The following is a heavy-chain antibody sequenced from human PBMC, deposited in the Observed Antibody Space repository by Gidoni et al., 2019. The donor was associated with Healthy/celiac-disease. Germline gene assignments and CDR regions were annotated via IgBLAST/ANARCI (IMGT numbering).Heavy chain of an antibody. CDR2: IRSKANSYAT. Sequence: EVQLVESGGGLVQPGGSLKLPCAASGSTFSGSAMHWVRQASGKGLEWVGRIRSKANSYATAYAASVKGRFTISRDDSKNTAYLQMNSLKTEDTAVYYCTRRSGRDSSELNFDYWGQGTLVTVSS. D-gene: IGHD6-19*01. V-gene: IGHV3-73*01. CDR3: TRRSGRDSSELNFDY. CDR1: GSTFSGSA. J-gene: IGHJ4*02.